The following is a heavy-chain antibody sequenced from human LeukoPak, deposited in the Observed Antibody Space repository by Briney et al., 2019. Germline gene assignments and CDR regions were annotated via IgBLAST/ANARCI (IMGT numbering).Heavy chain of an antibody. D-gene: IGHD5-24*01. V-gene: IGHV3-48*04. J-gene: IGHJ4*02. Sequence: PGGSLRLSCAASGFTFSSYSMNWVRQAPGKGLEWVSYISSSSSTIYYADSLKGRFTISRDNANNSLYLQMNSLRAEDTAIYYCARGKRGDLRDGSWYFDYWGQGTLVTVSS. CDR1: GFTFSSYS. CDR2: ISSSSSTI. CDR3: ARGKRGDLRDGSWYFDY.